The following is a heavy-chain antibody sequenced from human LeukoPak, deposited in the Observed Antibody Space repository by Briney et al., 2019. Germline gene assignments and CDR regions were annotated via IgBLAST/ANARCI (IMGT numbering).Heavy chain of an antibody. CDR3: AKDRVDGSGSQFDS. CDR1: GYTFTGYY. CDR2: ISYDGSNK. D-gene: IGHD3-10*01. Sequence: SCKASGYTFTGYYMHWVRQAPGKGLEWVAVISYDGSNKYYADSVKGRFTISRDNSKNTLYLQMNSLRADDTAVYYCAKDRVDGSGSQFDSWGQGSLVIVSS. J-gene: IGHJ4*02. V-gene: IGHV3-30*18.